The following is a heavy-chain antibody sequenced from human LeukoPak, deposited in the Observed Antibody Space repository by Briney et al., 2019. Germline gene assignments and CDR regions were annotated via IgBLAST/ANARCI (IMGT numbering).Heavy chain of an antibody. Sequence: SETLSLTCTVSGGSISSYYWSWIRQPPGKGLEWIGYIYYSGSTNYNPSLKSRVTISVDTSKNQFSLKLSSVTAADTAVYYCARTVTSFDYWGQGTLVTVPS. CDR1: GGSISSYY. CDR3: ARTVTSFDY. CDR2: IYYSGST. J-gene: IGHJ4*02. D-gene: IGHD4-17*01. V-gene: IGHV4-59*01.